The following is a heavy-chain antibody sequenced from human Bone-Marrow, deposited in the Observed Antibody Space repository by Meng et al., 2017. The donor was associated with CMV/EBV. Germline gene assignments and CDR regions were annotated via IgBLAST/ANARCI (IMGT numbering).Heavy chain of an antibody. D-gene: IGHD1-1*01. Sequence: GESLKISCAASGFTFSSYSMNWVRQAPGKGLEWVSSISSSSSYIYYADSVKGRFTISRDNAKNSLYLQMNSLRAEDTAVYYCARDFLRAPGIFDYWGQGTRVTVYS. CDR1: GFTFSSYS. CDR3: ARDFLRAPGIFDY. V-gene: IGHV3-21*01. CDR2: ISSSSSYI. J-gene: IGHJ4*02.